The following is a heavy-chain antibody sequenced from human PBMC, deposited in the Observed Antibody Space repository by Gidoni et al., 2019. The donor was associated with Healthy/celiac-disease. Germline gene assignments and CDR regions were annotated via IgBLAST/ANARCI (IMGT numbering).Heavy chain of an antibody. CDR2: INHSGST. Sequence: QVQLQQWGAGLLKPSETLSLTCAVYGGSVSAYYWSWIRQPPGKGLEWIGEINHSGSTNYNPSLKSRVTISVDTSKNQFSLKLSSVTAADTAVYYCARVYSSSWYSYYYYYYGMDVWGQGTTVTVSS. CDR1: GGSVSAYY. J-gene: IGHJ6*02. V-gene: IGHV4-34*01. D-gene: IGHD6-13*01. CDR3: ARVYSSSWYSYYYYYYGMDV.